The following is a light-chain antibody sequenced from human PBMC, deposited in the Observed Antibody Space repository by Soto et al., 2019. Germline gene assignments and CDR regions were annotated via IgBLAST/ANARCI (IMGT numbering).Light chain of an antibody. J-gene: IGKJ1*01. CDR3: QHYNSYPDA. Sequence: IQMTQSPSTLSGSVGDRVTITCRASQTISSWLAWYQQKPGKAPKLLIYKASTLKSGVPSRFSGSGSGTEFTLTISSLQPDDFATYYCQHYNSYPDAFGQGTKVDIK. V-gene: IGKV1-5*03. CDR2: KAS. CDR1: QTISSW.